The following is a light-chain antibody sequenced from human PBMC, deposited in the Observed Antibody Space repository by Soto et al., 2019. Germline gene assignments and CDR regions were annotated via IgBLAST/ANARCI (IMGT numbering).Light chain of an antibody. Sequence: PGERATLSCRASQSVSSSCLAWYQQKPGQAPRLLIYGASSRATGIPDRFSGSGSGTDFTLTISRLEPEDFAVYYCQQYGTSPWTFGQGTKVDIK. CDR1: QSVSSSC. J-gene: IGKJ1*01. CDR3: QQYGTSPWT. V-gene: IGKV3-20*01. CDR2: GAS.